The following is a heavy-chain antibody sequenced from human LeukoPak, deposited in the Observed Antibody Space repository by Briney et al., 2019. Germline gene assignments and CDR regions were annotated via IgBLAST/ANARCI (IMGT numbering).Heavy chain of an antibody. J-gene: IGHJ3*02. CDR3: VRGVGSSTSCYVRAFDI. CDR1: GFTFSNSW. V-gene: IGHV3-52*01. Sequence: GGSLRLSCAASGFTFSNSWMHWVCQAPEKGLEWVADIKCDGSEKCYVDSVKGRLPISRDNAKNSLYLQVNSLRAEDMTVYYCVRGVGSSTSCYVRAFDIWGQGTMVTVSS. D-gene: IGHD2-2*01. CDR2: IKCDGSEK.